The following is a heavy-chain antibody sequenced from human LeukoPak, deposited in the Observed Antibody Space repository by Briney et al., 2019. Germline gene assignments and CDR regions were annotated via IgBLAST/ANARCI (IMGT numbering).Heavy chain of an antibody. Sequence: ASVKLSYKASGSTYSSYDINWLPQSTGHRREWMGWTNPNRGNTGYAQKVQGTVPMTRNTAISTAYMELSSLRSEDTAVYYCARGILGYCSSTSCYAGWFDPWGQGTLVTVSS. V-gene: IGHV1-8*01. J-gene: IGHJ5*02. CDR3: ARGILGYCSSTSCYAGWFDP. CDR2: TNPNRGNT. D-gene: IGHD2-2*01. CDR1: GSTYSSYD.